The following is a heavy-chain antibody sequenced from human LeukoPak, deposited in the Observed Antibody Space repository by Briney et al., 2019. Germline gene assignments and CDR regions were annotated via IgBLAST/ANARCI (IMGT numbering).Heavy chain of an antibody. J-gene: IGHJ3*02. CDR3: ARRYSYGSRKAFDI. D-gene: IGHD5-18*01. Sequence: TSETLSLTCAVYGGSFSGYYWSWIRQPPGKGLEWIGEINHSGSTNYDPSLKSRVTISVDTSKNQFSLKLSSVTAADTAVYYCARRYSYGSRKAFDIWGQGTVVTVSS. V-gene: IGHV4-34*01. CDR2: INHSGST. CDR1: GGSFSGYY.